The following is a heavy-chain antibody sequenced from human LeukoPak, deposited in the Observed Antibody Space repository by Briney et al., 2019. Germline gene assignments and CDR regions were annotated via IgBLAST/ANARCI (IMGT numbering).Heavy chain of an antibody. D-gene: IGHD2-2*01. CDR1: GFTFSSYW. J-gene: IGHJ6*02. V-gene: IGHV3-74*01. Sequence: GGSLRLSCAASGFTFSSYWMHWVRHAPGKGLVWVSRINSDGSSTSYADSVKGRFTISRDNAKNTLYLQMNSLRAEDTAVYYCASSHQVVPAAMGYYYYYYGMDVWGQGTTVTVSS. CDR2: INSDGSST. CDR3: ASSHQVVPAAMGYYYYYYGMDV.